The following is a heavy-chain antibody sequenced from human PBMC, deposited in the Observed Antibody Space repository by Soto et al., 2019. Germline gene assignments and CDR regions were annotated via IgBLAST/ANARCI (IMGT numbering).Heavy chain of an antibody. CDR3: ARGGSSSDNGMDV. D-gene: IGHD6-6*01. CDR1: GFTFSTYS. CDR2: ISSPSYTI. Sequence: EVQLVESGGGLVQPGGSLRLSCAASGFTFSTYSMNWVRQAPEKGLEWVSYISSPSYTIYNVDSVKGRFTISRDNAKNSLYLQMNSLRDEDTAVYYCARGGSSSDNGMDVWGQGTTVTVSS. V-gene: IGHV3-48*02. J-gene: IGHJ6*02.